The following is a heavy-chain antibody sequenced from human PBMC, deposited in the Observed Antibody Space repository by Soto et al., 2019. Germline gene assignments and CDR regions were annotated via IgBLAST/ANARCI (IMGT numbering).Heavy chain of an antibody. CDR1: EVTFSGRS. V-gene: IGHV3-74*01. CDR2: IDKVGTDS. CDR3: ARGWFGPDV. Sequence: GGSLGLSCAASEVTFSGRSVHWVRQAPGKGLVWVSGIDKVGTDSTYADSVKGRFTSSRDNAKNTVYLQMNSLRVEDTAVYYCARGWFGPDVWGKGTTVTVSS. D-gene: IGHD3-10*01. J-gene: IGHJ6*04.